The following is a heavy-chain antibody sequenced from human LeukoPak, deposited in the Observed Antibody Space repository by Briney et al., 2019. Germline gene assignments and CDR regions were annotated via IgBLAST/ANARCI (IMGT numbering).Heavy chain of an antibody. CDR1: GFTFSRSA. V-gene: IGHV3-48*01. J-gene: IGHJ6*03. D-gene: IGHD6-13*01. Sequence: PGGSLRLSCAASGFTFSRSAINWVRQAPGKGPEWLSHISSVGSFKKYADSVKGRFTISRDNAENTVYLQMDSLRAEDTAVYYCARPGTAGMDYYYYYMDVWGKGTTVTVSS. CDR2: ISSVGSFK. CDR3: ARPGTAGMDYYYYYMDV.